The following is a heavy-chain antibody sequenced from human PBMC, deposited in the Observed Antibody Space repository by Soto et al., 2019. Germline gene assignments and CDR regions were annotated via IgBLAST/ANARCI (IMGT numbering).Heavy chain of an antibody. J-gene: IGHJ4*02. V-gene: IGHV4-31*03. Sequence: SETLSLTCTFSGCSISSGGYYWSWIRQHPGKGLEWIGYIYYSGSTYYNPSLKSRVTISVDTSKNQFSLKLSSVTAADTAVYYCARHFSVDYFDYWGQGALVTVSS. CDR1: GCSISSGGYY. CDR3: ARHFSVDYFDY. CDR2: IYYSGST.